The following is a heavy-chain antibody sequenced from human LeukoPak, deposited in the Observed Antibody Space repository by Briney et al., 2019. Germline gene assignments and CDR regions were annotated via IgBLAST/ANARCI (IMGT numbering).Heavy chain of an antibody. V-gene: IGHV3-74*01. CDR2: LSGVGTST. D-gene: IGHD3-9*01. Sequence: GGSLRLSCVAYGFTFSTYALHWVRQAPGKGPVWVSRLSGVGTSTSYADSVKGRFTISRDNAKNTVYLEMNSLRVEDTAVYYCARSQLLPDDILDVWGQGTTVTVSS. J-gene: IGHJ3*01. CDR1: GFTFSTYA. CDR3: ARSQLLPDDILDV.